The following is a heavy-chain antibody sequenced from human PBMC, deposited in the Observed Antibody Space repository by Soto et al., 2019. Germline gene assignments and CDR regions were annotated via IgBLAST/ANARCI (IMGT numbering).Heavy chain of an antibody. CDR3: AKGIGPGSYYADYYFDY. CDR2: ISGSGGST. D-gene: IGHD1-26*01. Sequence: GGSLRLSCAASGFTFSSYAMSWVRQAPGKGLEWVSAISGSGGSTYYADSVKGRFTISRDNSKNTLYLQMNSLRAEDTAVYYCAKGIGPGSYYADYYFDYWGQGTLVTVSS. J-gene: IGHJ4*02. CDR1: GFTFSSYA. V-gene: IGHV3-23*01.